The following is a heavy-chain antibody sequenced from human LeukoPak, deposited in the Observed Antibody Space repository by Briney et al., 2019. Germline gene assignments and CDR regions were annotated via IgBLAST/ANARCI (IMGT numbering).Heavy chain of an antibody. CDR1: GFTFSSYA. Sequence: PGGSLRLSCAASGFTFSSYAMSWVRQAPGKGLEWVSAISGSGGSTYYADSVKGRFTISRDNSKNTLYLQMNSLRAEDTAVYYYARPQWLAAYFDYWGQGTLVTVSS. V-gene: IGHV3-23*01. D-gene: IGHD6-19*01. CDR3: ARPQWLAAYFDY. J-gene: IGHJ4*02. CDR2: ISGSGGST.